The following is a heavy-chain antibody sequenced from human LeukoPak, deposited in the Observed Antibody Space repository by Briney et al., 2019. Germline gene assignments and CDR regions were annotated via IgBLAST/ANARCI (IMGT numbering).Heavy chain of an antibody. Sequence: GGSLRLSCAASGFTFSSYAMSWVRQAPGKGLEWVSAISGSGGSTYYADSAKGRFTISRDNSKNTLYLQMNSLRAEDTAVYYCAKGGGYSPYYYMDVWGKGTTVTVSS. CDR2: ISGSGGST. CDR3: AKGGGYSPYYYMDV. V-gene: IGHV3-23*01. J-gene: IGHJ6*03. CDR1: GFTFSSYA. D-gene: IGHD5-18*01.